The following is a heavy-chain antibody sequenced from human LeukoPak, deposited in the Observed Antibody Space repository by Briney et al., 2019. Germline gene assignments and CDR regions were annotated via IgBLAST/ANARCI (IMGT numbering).Heavy chain of an antibody. J-gene: IGHJ4*02. V-gene: IGHV3-66*01. D-gene: IGHD5-18*01. CDR2: IYSGGST. CDR1: GFTVSSNY. CDR3: ARVVGYSYGYDC. Sequence: PGRSLRLSCAASGFTVSSNYMSWVRQAPGKGLEWVSVIYSGGSTYYADSVKGRFTISRDNSKNTLYLQMNSLRAEDTAVYYCARVVGYSYGYDCWGQGTLVTVSS.